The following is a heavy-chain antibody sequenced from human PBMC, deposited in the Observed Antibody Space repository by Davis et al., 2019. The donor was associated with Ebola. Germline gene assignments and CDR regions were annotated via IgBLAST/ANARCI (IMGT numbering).Heavy chain of an antibody. J-gene: IGHJ6*02. V-gene: IGHV4-31*11. Sequence: PSETLSLTCAVYGGSFSGYYWSWIRQHPGKGLEWIGYIYYSGSTYYNPSLKSRVTISVDTSKNQFSLKLSSVTAADTAVYYCARECPRYYYYGMDVWGQGTTVTVSS. CDR1: GGSFSGYY. CDR3: ARECPRYYYYGMDV. CDR2: IYYSGST.